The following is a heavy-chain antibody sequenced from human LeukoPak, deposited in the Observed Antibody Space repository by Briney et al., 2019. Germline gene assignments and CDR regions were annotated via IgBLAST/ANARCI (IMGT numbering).Heavy chain of an antibody. CDR1: GFTFSSYW. CDR3: ARVRGGYNSAAFDI. V-gene: IGHV3-74*01. J-gene: IGHJ3*02. D-gene: IGHD5-24*01. Sequence: GGSLRLSCAAPGFTFSSYWMHWVRQAPGKGLVWVSRINTDGSSTSYADSVKGRFTISRDNAKNTLYLQMNSLRAEDTAVYYCARVRGGYNSAAFDIWGQGTMVTVSS. CDR2: INTDGSST.